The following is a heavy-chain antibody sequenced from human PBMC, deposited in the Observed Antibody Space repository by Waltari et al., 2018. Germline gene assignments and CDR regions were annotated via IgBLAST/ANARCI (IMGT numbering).Heavy chain of an antibody. CDR2: ITHSGSS. CDR1: GASVSSRIHY. Sequence: QLQLQESGPGLVKPSETLSLTCTVSGASVSSRIHYWGWIRQSPGKGLEWIGSITHSGSSYYNPSLRGRVTLLVDTCKNQFCQRVNSVTAADMALNYCAGHMTTVTTSSVDYWGQGALVTVSS. D-gene: IGHD4-17*01. J-gene: IGHJ4*02. V-gene: IGHV4-39*07. CDR3: AGHMTTVTTSSVDY.